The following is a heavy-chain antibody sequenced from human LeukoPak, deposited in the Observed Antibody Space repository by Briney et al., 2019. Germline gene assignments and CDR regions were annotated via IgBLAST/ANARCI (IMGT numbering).Heavy chain of an antibody. CDR1: GYTVSSNY. CDR3: ARGSSGTYDMGY. V-gene: IGHV3-66*01. CDR2: IYSGGST. D-gene: IGHD1-26*01. Sequence: GGSLRLSCAASGYTVSSNYMSWVRQAPGKGLEWVSVIYSGGSTYYAESVKGRFTISRDNSKNTLFLQMNGLRAEDTAVYYCARGSSGTYDMGYWGQGTLVTVSS. J-gene: IGHJ4*02.